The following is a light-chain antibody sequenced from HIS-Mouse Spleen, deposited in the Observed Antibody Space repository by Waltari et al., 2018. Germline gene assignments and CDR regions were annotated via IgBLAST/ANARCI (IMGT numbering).Light chain of an antibody. CDR3: QAWDSSYSV. V-gene: IGLV3-1*01. CDR2: QDS. CDR1: KLGAKY. Sequence: SYELTQPPSVSVSPGQTACITCSGDKLGAKYACWYQQKPGQSPVLVIYQDSNRPSGIPERFSGSNSGNTATLTISGTQAMDEADYYCQAWDSSYSVFGGGTKLTVL. J-gene: IGLJ2*01.